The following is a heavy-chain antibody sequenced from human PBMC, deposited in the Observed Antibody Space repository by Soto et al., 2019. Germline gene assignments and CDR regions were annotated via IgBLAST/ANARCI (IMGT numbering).Heavy chain of an antibody. CDR2: ISGSGGST. J-gene: IGHJ4*02. D-gene: IGHD2-15*01. CDR3: AKPQYCSGGSCYPYFDY. Sequence: GGSLRLSCAASGFTFSSYAMSWVRQAPGKGLEWVSAISGSGGSTDYADSVKGRFTISRDNSKNTLYLQMNSLRAEETAVYYCAKPQYCSGGSCYPYFDYWGQGTLVTVS. V-gene: IGHV3-23*01. CDR1: GFTFSSYA.